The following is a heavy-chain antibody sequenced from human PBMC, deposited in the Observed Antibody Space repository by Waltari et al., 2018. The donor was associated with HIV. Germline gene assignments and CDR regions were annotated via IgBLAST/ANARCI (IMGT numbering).Heavy chain of an antibody. J-gene: IGHJ5*02. CDR2: VYTSGVT. CDR3: ARVTSFMVRGGFVWSWFDP. V-gene: IGHV4-61*02. D-gene: IGHD3-10*01. CDR1: GGSISSCRSY. Sequence: QVQLQESGPGLVKPSHTLSLTCTVSGGSISSCRSYWSWLRQPGGKGVQWIGRVYTSGVTTYNPSRKSRVTISGDTPKNQFSLKLSSVTAADTAVYYCARVTSFMVRGGFVWSWFDPWGQGTLVTVSS.